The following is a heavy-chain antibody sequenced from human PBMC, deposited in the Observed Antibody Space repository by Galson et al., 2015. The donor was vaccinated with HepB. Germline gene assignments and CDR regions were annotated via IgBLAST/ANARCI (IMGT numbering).Heavy chain of an antibody. V-gene: IGHV3-30*18. D-gene: IGHD6-13*01. CDR1: GFTFTDFA. CDR2: ISNAGGNT. Sequence: SLRLSCAASGFTFTDFAMRWVHQAPGEGLEWVALISNAGGNTDYADSVKGRFTISRDNSANTMYLQMISLRPEDTAVYYCAKSWRLLDYWGLGTLVTVSS. CDR3: AKSWRLLDY. J-gene: IGHJ4*02.